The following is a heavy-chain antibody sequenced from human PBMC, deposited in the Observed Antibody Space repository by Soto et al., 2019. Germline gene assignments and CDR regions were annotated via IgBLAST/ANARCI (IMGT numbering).Heavy chain of an antibody. CDR2: ININRGDV. V-gene: IGHV1-18*01. Sequence: ASLRVACKGSGHSSTHNGISWVRRAPGQGLEWMGWININRGDVNHAPKFQGRVTLTTDTSTTTAYMELRSLRLDDTAVYFCATVDMNRGRFDFCRHGTLATGSS. CDR1: GHSSTHNG. CDR3: ATVDMNRGRFDF. J-gene: IGHJ4*01.